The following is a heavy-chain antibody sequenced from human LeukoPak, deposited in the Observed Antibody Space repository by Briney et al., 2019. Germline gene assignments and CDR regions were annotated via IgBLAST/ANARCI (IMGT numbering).Heavy chain of an antibody. CDR1: GFTFNNYW. J-gene: IGHJ4*02. Sequence: GGSLRLSCAASGFTFNNYWMHWVRRAPGKGLVWVSRINSDGSTTDYADSVKGRFTVSRDNAKNTLYLQMNSLRAEDTAVYYCAREDFWSGYFSDYWGQGTLVTVSS. CDR3: AREDFWSGYFSDY. V-gene: IGHV3-74*01. D-gene: IGHD3-3*01. CDR2: INSDGSTT.